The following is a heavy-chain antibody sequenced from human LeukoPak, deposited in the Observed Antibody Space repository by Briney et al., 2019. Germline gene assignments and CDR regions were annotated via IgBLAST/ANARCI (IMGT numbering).Heavy chain of an antibody. J-gene: IGHJ4*02. V-gene: IGHV3-9*01. D-gene: IGHD3-3*01. CDR3: AKWYYDFWSGYYTVY. Sequence: PGGSLRLSCAASGFTFDDYAMHWVRQAPGKGLEWVSGTSWNSGSIGYADSVKGRFTISRDNAKNSLYLQMNSLRAEDTALYYCAKWYYDFWSGYYTVYWGQGTLVTVSS. CDR1: GFTFDDYA. CDR2: TSWNSGSI.